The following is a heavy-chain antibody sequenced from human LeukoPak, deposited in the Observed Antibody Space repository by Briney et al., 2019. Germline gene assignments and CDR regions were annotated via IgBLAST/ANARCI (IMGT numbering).Heavy chain of an antibody. Sequence: GGSLRLSCAASGFTFSSYEMNWVRQAPGKGLEWVSVINLNGGSTAYADSVKGRFTISRDNAKTTLYLQMNSLRVEDTALYYCAREHYNYYMDVWGKGTTVTVSS. CDR1: GFTFSSYE. CDR3: AREHYNYYMDV. V-gene: IGHV3-20*04. CDR2: INLNGGST. J-gene: IGHJ6*03.